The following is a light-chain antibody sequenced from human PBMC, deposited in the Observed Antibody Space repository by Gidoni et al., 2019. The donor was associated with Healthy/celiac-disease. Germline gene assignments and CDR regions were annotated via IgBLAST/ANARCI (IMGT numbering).Light chain of an antibody. V-gene: IGLV2-14*03. Sequence: STLSHPVVVAGSPGQSITNSCTGTSSDVGGYNYVSWYQQHPGKAPKLMIYDVSNRPSGVSNRFSGSKSGNTASLTISGLQAEDEADYYCSSYTSSSTLVFGTGTKVTVL. CDR2: DVS. J-gene: IGLJ1*01. CDR3: SSYTSSSTLV. CDR1: SSDVGGYNY.